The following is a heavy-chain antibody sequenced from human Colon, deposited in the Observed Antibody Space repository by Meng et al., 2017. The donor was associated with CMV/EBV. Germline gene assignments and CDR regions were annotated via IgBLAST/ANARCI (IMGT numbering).Heavy chain of an antibody. CDR2: INEDGSEI. CDR1: GFTFSSHW. V-gene: IGHV3-7*01. CDR3: ARQSLDTGYRMFDL. J-gene: IGHJ4*02. Sequence: GGSLRLSCAASGFTFSSHWMTWVRQAPGQGREWVANINEDGSEIRYVDSVKGRFIISRDNTKNSLYLQMNILRDGDTANYDCARQSLDTGYRMFDLWGQGTLVTVSS. D-gene: IGHD3/OR15-3a*01.